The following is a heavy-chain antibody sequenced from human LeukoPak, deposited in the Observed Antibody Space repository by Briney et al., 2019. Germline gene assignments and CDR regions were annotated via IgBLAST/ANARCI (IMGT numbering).Heavy chain of an antibody. CDR2: INPNSGGT. Sequence: EASVKVSCKASGYTFTGYYMHWVRQAPGQGLEWMGWINPNSGGTNYAQKFQGRVTMTRDTSIRTAYMELSRLRSDDTAVYYCASLGSSGSYFWDYWGQGTLVTVSS. CDR1: GYTFTGYY. J-gene: IGHJ4*02. D-gene: IGHD1-26*01. CDR3: ASLGSSGSYFWDY. V-gene: IGHV1-2*02.